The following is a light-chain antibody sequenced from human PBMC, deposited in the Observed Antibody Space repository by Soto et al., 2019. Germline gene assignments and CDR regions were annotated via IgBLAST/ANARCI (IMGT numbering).Light chain of an antibody. CDR2: AAS. Sequence: DIQMTQSPSSLSASVEDRVIITCRASQSISNHLNWYQQKPGKAPKLLIFAASSLQSGVPSRFSGSRSGPDFTLTISSLQPEDFATYYCQQRYSSPPTFGQVTKV. J-gene: IGKJ1*01. CDR1: QSISNH. V-gene: IGKV1-39*01. CDR3: QQRYSSPPT.